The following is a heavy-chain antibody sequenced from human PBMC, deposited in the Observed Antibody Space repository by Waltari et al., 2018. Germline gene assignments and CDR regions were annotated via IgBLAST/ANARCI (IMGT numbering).Heavy chain of an antibody. CDR1: GFTFSSYD. V-gene: IGHV3-13*01. CDR3: ARGGRRITMVREEIYGMDV. J-gene: IGHJ6*02. CDR2: IGTAGDT. Sequence: EVQLVESGGGLVQPGGSLRLSCAASGFTFSSYDMHWVRQATGKGLEGVSAIGTAGDTYYPGSVKGRFTISRENAKNSLYLQMNSLRAGDTAVYYCARGGRRITMVREEIYGMDVWGQGTTVTVSS. D-gene: IGHD3-10*01.